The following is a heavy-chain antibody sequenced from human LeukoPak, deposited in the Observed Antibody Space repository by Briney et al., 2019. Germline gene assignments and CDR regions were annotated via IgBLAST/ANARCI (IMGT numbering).Heavy chain of an antibody. V-gene: IGHV1-2*06. CDR3: ARARGGTAAGTSLSFDY. CDR1: RYTFTGYY. J-gene: IGHJ4*02. CDR2: INPNSGGT. Sequence: ASVKVSCKASRYTFTGYYMEWVRQAPGQGLEWMGRINPNSGGTNYAQKFEGRVTMTRDTSISTAYMDLSRLRSDDTAIYYCARARGGTAAGTSLSFDYWGQGTLVTVSS. D-gene: IGHD6-13*01.